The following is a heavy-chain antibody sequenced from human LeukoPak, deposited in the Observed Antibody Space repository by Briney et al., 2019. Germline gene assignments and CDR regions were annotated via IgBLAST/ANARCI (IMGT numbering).Heavy chain of an antibody. CDR2: IIPIFGPP. CDR3: ARDRSSGTFDSFGI. D-gene: IGHD1-26*01. CDR1: GYTFTSYG. V-gene: IGHV1-69*13. J-gene: IGHJ3*02. Sequence: SVKVSCKASGYTFTSYGISWVRQAPGQGLEWLGGIIPIFGPPNTAQKFQGRVTITADESTSTVHMELSSLTSEDTAMYYCARDRSSGTFDSFGIWGPGTMVTVSS.